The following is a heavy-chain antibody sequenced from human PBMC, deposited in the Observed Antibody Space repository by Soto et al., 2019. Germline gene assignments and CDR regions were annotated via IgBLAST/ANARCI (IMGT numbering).Heavy chain of an antibody. V-gene: IGHV1-69*06. J-gene: IGHJ6*02. D-gene: IGHD3-16*01. CDR1: GGTFSSYA. CDR3: ARGTYGYYGMDV. CDR2: IIPIFGTA. Sequence: SVKVSCKASGGTFSSYAISWVRQAPGQGLEWMGGIIPIFGTANYAQKFQGRVTITADKSTSTAYMELSSVRSEDTAVYYCARGTYGYYGMDVWGQGTTVTVSS.